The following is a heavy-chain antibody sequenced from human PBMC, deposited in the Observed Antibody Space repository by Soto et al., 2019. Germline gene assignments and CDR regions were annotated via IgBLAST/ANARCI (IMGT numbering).Heavy chain of an antibody. J-gene: IGHJ6*02. V-gene: IGHV1-69*01. Sequence: QVQLVQSGAEVKKPGSSVKVSCKASGGTFSSYAISWVRQAPGQGLEWMGGIIPISGTANYAQKFQGRVTITADESTSTADMELSSLRSEDTAVYYFARSQGSSTSLEIYYYYYYGMDVWGQWTTVTVSS. D-gene: IGHD2-2*01. CDR1: GGTFSSYA. CDR3: ARSQGSSTSLEIYYYYYYGMDV. CDR2: IIPISGTA.